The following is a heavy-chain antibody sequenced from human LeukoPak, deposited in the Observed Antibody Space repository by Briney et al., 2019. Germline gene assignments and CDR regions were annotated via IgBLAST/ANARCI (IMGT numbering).Heavy chain of an antibody. Sequence: GGSLRLSCAASGFTVSSNYMTWVRQAPGKGLEWVSVIYSGGDTYYADSVKGRFTISRDNSKNTLHLQMNSLRAEDTAVYYCTRDNTAMVGLDYWGQGTLVTVSS. D-gene: IGHD5-18*01. CDR3: TRDNTAMVGLDY. J-gene: IGHJ4*02. CDR1: GFTVSSNY. V-gene: IGHV3-66*01. CDR2: IYSGGDT.